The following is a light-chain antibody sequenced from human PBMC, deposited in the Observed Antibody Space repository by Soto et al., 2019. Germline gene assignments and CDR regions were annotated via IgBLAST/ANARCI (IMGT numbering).Light chain of an antibody. Sequence: EIVLTQSPATLSLSPGERATLSCRASQSVGTFLAWYQQKPGQAPRLIIYDASNRATGIPARFSATGSGTDFALTFSSVEPEDFAVYYCQHRTNWPRTFGQRNKLDIK. CDR3: QHRTNWPRT. J-gene: IGKJ2*01. CDR1: QSVGTF. V-gene: IGKV3-11*01. CDR2: DAS.